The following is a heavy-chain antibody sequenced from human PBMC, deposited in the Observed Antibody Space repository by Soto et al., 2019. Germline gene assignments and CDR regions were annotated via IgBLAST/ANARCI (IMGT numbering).Heavy chain of an antibody. CDR3: ARVGISGTIDAFDI. D-gene: IGHD1-20*01. CDR1: GGSISSGGCY. Sequence: PSETLSLTCTVSGGSISSGGCYWGWIRQHPGKGLEWIGYIDNSGTSYYNPSLKSRLTISVDTSNNQFSLHLSSVTAADTAVYYCARVGISGTIDAFDIWGQGTMVTVSS. CDR2: IDNSGTS. V-gene: IGHV4-31*03. J-gene: IGHJ3*02.